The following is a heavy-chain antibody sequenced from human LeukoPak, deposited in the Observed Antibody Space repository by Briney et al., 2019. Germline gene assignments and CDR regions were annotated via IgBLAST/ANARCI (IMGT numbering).Heavy chain of an antibody. Sequence: SGGSLRLSCEASGFSFSAAWMTWVRQAPGKGLEWVATIKNDGSDKCYVDSVKGRFTLSRDNAKNSVYLQMNSLRVEDTAVYYCVNLGYSDGAQGTLVTVSS. CDR1: GFSFSAAW. CDR2: IKNDGSDK. D-gene: IGHD5-12*01. V-gene: IGHV3-7*01. CDR3: VNLGYSD. J-gene: IGHJ4*02.